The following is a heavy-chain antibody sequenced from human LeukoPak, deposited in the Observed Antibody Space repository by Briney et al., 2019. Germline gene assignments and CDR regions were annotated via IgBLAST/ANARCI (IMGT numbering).Heavy chain of an antibody. CDR3: ARDRIPYSSSSQNWFDP. Sequence: ASVKVSCKASGYTFTSYGISWVRQAPGQGHELMGWISAYNGNTNYAQKLQGRVTMTTDTSTSTAYMELRSLRSDDTAVYYCARDRIPYSSSSQNWFDPWGQGTLVTVSS. V-gene: IGHV1-18*01. J-gene: IGHJ5*02. CDR2: ISAYNGNT. CDR1: GYTFTSYG. D-gene: IGHD6-6*01.